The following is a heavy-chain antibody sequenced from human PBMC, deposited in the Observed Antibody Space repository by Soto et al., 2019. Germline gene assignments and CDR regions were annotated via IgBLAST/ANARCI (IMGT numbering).Heavy chain of an antibody. CDR1: GFTFNSYP. Sequence: QVQLVESGGGVVQPGMSLRLSCAASGFTFNSYPLHWVRQAPGKGLEWVAGVAFDGSDKYYADAAKGRLTISRDNPKNTIYLQMNYQRAEDTAMYYCAREGGAYFDSWGQGNLVTVSS. CDR3: AREGGAYFDS. J-gene: IGHJ4*02. CDR2: VAFDGSDK. V-gene: IGHV3-30-3*01. D-gene: IGHD3-16*01.